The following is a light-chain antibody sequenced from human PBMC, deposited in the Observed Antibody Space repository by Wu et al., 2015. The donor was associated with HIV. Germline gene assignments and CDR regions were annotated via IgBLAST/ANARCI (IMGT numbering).Light chain of an antibody. V-gene: IGKV1-39*01. CDR2: AAS. J-gene: IGKJ1*01. CDR1: QSISTY. CDR3: QQSYISPGT. Sequence: DIQMTQSPSSLSASVGDRVTITCRTSQSISTYLNWYQQKPGKAPKLLIYAASNLQSGVPSRFSGSGSGTDFTLTISSLQPEDFATYYCQQSYISPGTFGQGTKVEI.